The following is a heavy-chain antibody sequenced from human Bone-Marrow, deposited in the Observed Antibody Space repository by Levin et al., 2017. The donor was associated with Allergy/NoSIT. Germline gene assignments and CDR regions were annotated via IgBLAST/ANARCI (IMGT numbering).Heavy chain of an antibody. CDR1: EFTFSSDW. D-gene: IGHD1-26*01. CDR3: AKIGEWESTDAFDI. Sequence: AGGSLRLSCAASEFTFSSDWMHWVRQAPGMGLVWVSRVNSDGTSTRYADSVKGRFTISRDNAKNTLYLQMNSLRAEDTAVYYCAKIGEWESTDAFDIWGQGTMVTVSS. V-gene: IGHV3-74*01. J-gene: IGHJ3*02. CDR2: VNSDGTST.